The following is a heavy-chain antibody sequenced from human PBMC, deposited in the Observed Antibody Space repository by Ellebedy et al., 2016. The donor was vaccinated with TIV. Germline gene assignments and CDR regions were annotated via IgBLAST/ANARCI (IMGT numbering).Heavy chain of an antibody. CDR3: AKGGSKNGYSFDL. CDR2: ISDNGVIT. CDR1: GFAFSSYA. J-gene: IGHJ2*01. Sequence: GESLKISCATSGFAFSSYAMSWVRQAPGKGLEWVSAISDNGVITKYADSGKGRFTISRDNSKNTLYLQMNSLRAEDTAVYYCAKGGSKNGYSFDLWGRGTLVTVSS. D-gene: IGHD2-21*01. V-gene: IGHV3-23*01.